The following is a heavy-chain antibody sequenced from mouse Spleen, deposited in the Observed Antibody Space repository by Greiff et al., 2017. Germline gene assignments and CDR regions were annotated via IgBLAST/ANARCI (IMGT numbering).Heavy chain of an antibody. CDR1: GYTFTSYW. Sequence: QVQLKQPGAELVKPGASVKLSCKASGYTFTSYWMHWVKQRPGRGLEWIGRIDPNSGGTKYNEKFKSKATLTVDKPSSTAYMQLSSLTSEDSAVYYCARCDYGSSYFAYWGQGTLVTVSA. V-gene: IGHV1-72*01. CDR3: ARCDYGSSYFAY. CDR2: IDPNSGGT. J-gene: IGHJ3*01. D-gene: IGHD1-1*01.